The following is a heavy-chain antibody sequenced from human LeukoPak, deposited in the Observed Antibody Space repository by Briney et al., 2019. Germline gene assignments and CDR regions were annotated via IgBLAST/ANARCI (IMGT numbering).Heavy chain of an antibody. Sequence: ASVKVSCKPSGGTFSSYAISWVRQAPGQGLEWMGGIIPIFGTANYAQKFQGRVTITADESTSTAYMELSSLRSEDTAVYYYARLGLTYCSGGSCYPELRIWGQGTMVTVSS. D-gene: IGHD2-15*01. V-gene: IGHV1-69*13. J-gene: IGHJ3*02. CDR3: ARLGLTYCSGGSCYPELRI. CDR1: GGTFSSYA. CDR2: IIPIFGTA.